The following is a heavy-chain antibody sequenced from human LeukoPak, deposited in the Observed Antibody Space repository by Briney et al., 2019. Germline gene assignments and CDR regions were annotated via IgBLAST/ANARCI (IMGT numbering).Heavy chain of an antibody. J-gene: IGHJ4*02. V-gene: IGHV3-23*01. CDR2: ISGSGGST. D-gene: IGHD6-19*01. CDR1: GFTFSSYA. CDR3: AKDGGTSSGWYDDYFDY. Sequence: PGGSLRLSCAASGFTFSSYAMSWVREAPGKGLEWGSAISGSGGSTYYADSVKGRFTISRDNSKNTLYLQMNSLRAEDTAVYYCAKDGGTSSGWYDDYFDYWGQGTLVTVSS.